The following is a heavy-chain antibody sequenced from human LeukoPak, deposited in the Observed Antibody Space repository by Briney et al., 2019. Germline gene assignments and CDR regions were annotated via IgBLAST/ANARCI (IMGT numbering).Heavy chain of an antibody. CDR2: MNPNSGNT. CDR3: ARAPANYYGSGLQSGFDY. V-gene: IGHV1-8*01. J-gene: IGHJ4*02. CDR1: GYTFTGYD. Sequence: ASVKVSCKASGYTFTGYDINWVRQATGQGLEWMGWMNPNSGNTGYAQKFQGRVTMTRNTSISTAYMELSSLRSEDTAVYYCARAPANYYGSGLQSGFDYWGQGTLVTVSS. D-gene: IGHD3-10*01.